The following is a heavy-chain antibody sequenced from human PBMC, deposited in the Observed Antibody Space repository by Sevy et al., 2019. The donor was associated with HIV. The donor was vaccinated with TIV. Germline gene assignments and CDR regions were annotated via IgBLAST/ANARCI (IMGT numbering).Heavy chain of an antibody. CDR3: STDPIILLLVTDGMDV. J-gene: IGHJ6*02. CDR2: IKSKADGGTI. D-gene: IGHD2-8*02. CDR1: GFTFTYAW. Sequence: GGSLRLSCAASGFTFTYAWMTWVRQAPGKGLEWLGRIKSKADGGTIDYAAPVKGRFTISRDDSKNTLYLQMNILKTEDTGVYYCSTDPIILLLVTDGMDVWGRGTTVTVSS. V-gene: IGHV3-15*01.